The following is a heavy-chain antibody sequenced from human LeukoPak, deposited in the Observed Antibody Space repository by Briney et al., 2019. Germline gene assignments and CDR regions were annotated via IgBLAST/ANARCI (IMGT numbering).Heavy chain of an antibody. J-gene: IGHJ4*02. CDR2: INPSGGST. CDR1: GYTFTSYY. CDR3: ARVRINSMIVVVITDY. Sequence: ASVKVSCKASGYTFTSYYMHWVRQAPGQGLEWMGIINPSGGSTSYAQKFQGRVTMTRDTSTSTVYMELSSLRSEDTAVYYCARVRINSMIVVVITDYWGQGTLVTVSS. V-gene: IGHV1-46*01. D-gene: IGHD3-22*01.